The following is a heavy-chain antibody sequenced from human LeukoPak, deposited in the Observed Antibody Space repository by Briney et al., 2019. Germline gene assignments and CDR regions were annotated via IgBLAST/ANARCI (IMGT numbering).Heavy chain of an antibody. V-gene: IGHV3-74*01. Sequence: PGGSLRLSCAASGFSFSDYWMHWVRQAPGKGLVWVSRISTDGSRTDYADSVKGRFTISRDNARTPLYLQMNSLRAEDTAVYYCARDGDPTADFWSGYYRYWGQGTLVTVSS. J-gene: IGHJ4*02. CDR2: ISTDGSRT. D-gene: IGHD3-3*01. CDR1: GFSFSDYW. CDR3: ARDGDPTADFWSGYYRY.